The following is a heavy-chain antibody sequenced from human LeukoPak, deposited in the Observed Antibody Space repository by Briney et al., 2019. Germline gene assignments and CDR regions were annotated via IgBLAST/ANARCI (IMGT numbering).Heavy chain of an antibody. Sequence: SETLSHTCTVSGGSISSGDYYWSWIRQPPGKGLEWIGYIYYSGSTYYNPSLKSRVTISVDTSKNQFSLKLSSVTAADTAVYYCASYGDTEAHYYYYGMDVWGKGTTVTVSS. D-gene: IGHD4-17*01. J-gene: IGHJ6*04. V-gene: IGHV4-30-4*01. CDR3: ASYGDTEAHYYYYGMDV. CDR2: IYYSGST. CDR1: GGSISSGDYY.